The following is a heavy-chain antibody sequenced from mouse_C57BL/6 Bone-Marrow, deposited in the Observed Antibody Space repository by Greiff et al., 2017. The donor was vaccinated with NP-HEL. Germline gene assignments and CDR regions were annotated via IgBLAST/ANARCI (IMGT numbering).Heavy chain of an antibody. Sequence: VQLKQSGPELVKPGASVKISCKASGYTFTDYYMNWVKQSHGKSLEWIGDINPNNGGTSYNQKFKGKATLTVDKSSSTAYMELRSLTSEDSAVYYCARPGYSSWFAYWGQGTLVTVSA. CDR1: GYTFTDYY. D-gene: IGHD2-3*01. CDR3: ARPGYSSWFAY. V-gene: IGHV1-26*01. CDR2: INPNNGGT. J-gene: IGHJ3*01.